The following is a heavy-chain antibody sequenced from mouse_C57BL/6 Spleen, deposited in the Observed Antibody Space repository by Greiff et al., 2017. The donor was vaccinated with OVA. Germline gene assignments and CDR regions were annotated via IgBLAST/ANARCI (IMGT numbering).Heavy chain of an antibody. D-gene: IGHD2-5*01. CDR2: ISDGGSYT. CDR3: ARGYYSNYWYFDV. J-gene: IGHJ1*03. CDR1: GFTFSSYA. V-gene: IGHV5-4*01. Sequence: EVQLVESGGGLVKPGGSLKLSCAASGFTFSSYAMSWVRQTPEKRLEWVATISDGGSYTYYPDNVKGRFTISRDNAKNNLYLQMSHLKSEDTAMYYRARGYYSNYWYFDVWGTGTTVTVSS.